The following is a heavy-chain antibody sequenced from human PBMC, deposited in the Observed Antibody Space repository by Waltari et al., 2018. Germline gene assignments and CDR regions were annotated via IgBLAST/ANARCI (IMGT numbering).Heavy chain of an antibody. CDR1: GYSISSGYY. CDR3: ARDPHYDSSGYYQDY. J-gene: IGHJ4*02. V-gene: IGHV4-38-2*02. Sequence: QVQLQESGPGLVKPSETLSLTCAVSGYSISSGYYWGWIRQPPGKGLEWIGSIYHSGITYYNPSLKSRVTISVDTSKNQFSLKLSSVTAADTAVYYCARDPHYDSSGYYQDYWGQGTLVTVSS. D-gene: IGHD3-22*01. CDR2: IYHSGIT.